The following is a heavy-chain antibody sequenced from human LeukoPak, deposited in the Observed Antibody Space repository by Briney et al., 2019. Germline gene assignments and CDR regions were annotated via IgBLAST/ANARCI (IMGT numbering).Heavy chain of an antibody. J-gene: IGHJ4*02. CDR1: GYTFTTYG. CDR2: INTGNGNT. D-gene: IGHD5-18*01. Sequence: ASVKLSCRASGYTFTTYGIHWVRQAPGQRHEWMGWINTGNGNTKYSQKFQDRVTITRDTSAGTAYMELSSLTSEDTAVYYCARDSGVGSFGYYFDHWGQGTLVTVSS. V-gene: IGHV1-3*04. CDR3: ARDSGVGSFGYYFDH.